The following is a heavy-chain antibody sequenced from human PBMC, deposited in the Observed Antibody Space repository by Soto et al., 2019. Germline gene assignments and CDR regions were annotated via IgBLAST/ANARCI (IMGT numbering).Heavy chain of an antibody. CDR1: GYSFTSYW. D-gene: IGHD1-7*01. J-gene: IGHJ6*02. CDR2: IYPGDSDT. Sequence: GESLKISCKGSGYSFTSYWIGWVRQMPGKGLEWMGIIYPGDSDTRYSPSFQGQVTISADKSISTAYLQWSSLKASDTAMYYCARHRPTLTGTTSRHGYGMDVWGQGTPVTVSS. V-gene: IGHV5-51*01. CDR3: ARHRPTLTGTTSRHGYGMDV.